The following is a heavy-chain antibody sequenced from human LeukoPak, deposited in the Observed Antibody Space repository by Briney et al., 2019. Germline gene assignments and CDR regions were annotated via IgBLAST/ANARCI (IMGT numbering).Heavy chain of an antibody. CDR2: INHSGST. V-gene: IGHV4-34*01. CDR3: ARGRGYSSGWYTFDY. Sequence: SETLSLTYAVYGGSFSGYYWSWIRQPPGKGLEWIGEINHSGSTNYNPSLKSRVTISVDTSKNQFSLKLSSVTAADTAVYYCARGRGYSSGWYTFDYWGQGTLVTVSS. J-gene: IGHJ4*02. CDR1: GGSFSGYY. D-gene: IGHD6-19*01.